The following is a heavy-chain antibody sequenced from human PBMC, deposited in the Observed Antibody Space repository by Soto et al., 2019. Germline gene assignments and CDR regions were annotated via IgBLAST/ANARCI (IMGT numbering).Heavy chain of an antibody. Sequence: EVQLLESGGVLVQPGESLRLSCAATGFTFRDFAMTWVRQAPGKGLEWVSTITGSGVGMHYADSVKGRFTISRDNSKNTSYLQMNSLRAEDTAVYHCAKTTPSNTHTTGWYAWVAPWGQGTLVTVSS. CDR2: ITGSGVGM. CDR3: AKTTPSNTHTTGWYAWVAP. CDR1: GFTFRDFA. D-gene: IGHD1-1*01. J-gene: IGHJ5*02. V-gene: IGHV3-23*01.